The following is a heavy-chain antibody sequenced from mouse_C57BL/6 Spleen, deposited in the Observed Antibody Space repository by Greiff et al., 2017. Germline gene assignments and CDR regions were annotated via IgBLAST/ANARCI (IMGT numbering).Heavy chain of an antibody. CDR1: GYTFTSYG. CDR2: IYPRSGNT. V-gene: IGHV1-81*01. J-gene: IGHJ3*01. D-gene: IGHD2-5*01. Sequence: QVQLQQSGAELARPGASVKLSCKASGYTFTSYGISWVKQRTGQGLEWIGEIYPRSGNTYYNEKFKGTATLTADKSSSTAYMELRSLTSEDSAVYFCANPYSNYGAWFAYWGQGTLVTVSA. CDR3: ANPYSNYGAWFAY.